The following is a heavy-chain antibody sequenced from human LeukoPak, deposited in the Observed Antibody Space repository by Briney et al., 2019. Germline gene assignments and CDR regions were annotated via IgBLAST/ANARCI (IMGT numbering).Heavy chain of an antibody. CDR3: ASNGGSAFDL. J-gene: IGHJ3*01. V-gene: IGHV4-38-2*01. Sequence: SETLSLTCDVSGYSISSGYYWGWIRQPPGKGLEWIGSIYHSGSTYYNPSLKSRVTISVDTSKNQFSLKLSSVTAADTAVYYCASNGGSAFDLWGQGTMVALSS. D-gene: IGHD3-16*01. CDR1: GYSISSGYY. CDR2: IYHSGST.